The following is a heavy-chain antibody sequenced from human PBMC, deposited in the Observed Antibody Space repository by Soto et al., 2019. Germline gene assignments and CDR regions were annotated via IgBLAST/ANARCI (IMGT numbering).Heavy chain of an antibody. CDR1: GFTFSTYS. Sequence: GGSLRLSCAASGFTFSTYSMHWVRQAPGKGLEWVSYMSSRSLSIYYTDSVKGRFTISRDNAKNSLYLQMNRLRAEDTALYYCAKGQNTMTINPIDYWGQGTLVTVSS. CDR2: MSSRSLSI. V-gene: IGHV3-48*04. CDR3: AKGQNTMTINPIDY. J-gene: IGHJ4*02. D-gene: IGHD4-17*01.